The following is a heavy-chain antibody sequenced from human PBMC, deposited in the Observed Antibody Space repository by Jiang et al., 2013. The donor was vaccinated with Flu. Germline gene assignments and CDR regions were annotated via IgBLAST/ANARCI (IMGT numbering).Heavy chain of an antibody. Sequence: PGKGLEWVAVIWYDGSNKYYADSVKGRFTISRDNSKNTLYLQMNSLRAEDTAVYYCARESSSGWFDYWGQGTLVTVSS. CDR2: IWYDGSNK. V-gene: IGHV3-33*01. D-gene: IGHD6-19*01. J-gene: IGHJ5*01. CDR3: ARESSSGWFDY.